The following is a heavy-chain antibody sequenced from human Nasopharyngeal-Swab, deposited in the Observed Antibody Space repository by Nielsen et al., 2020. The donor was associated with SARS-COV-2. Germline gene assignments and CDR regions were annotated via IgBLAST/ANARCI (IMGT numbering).Heavy chain of an antibody. J-gene: IGHJ3*02. CDR1: GGSISSSSYY. V-gene: IGHV4-39*07. CDR3: ARGSFWYDSSGYPAEGDAFDI. Sequence: SETLSLICTVSGGSISSSSYYWGWIRQPPGKGLEWIGSIYYSGSTYYNPSLKSRVTISVDTSKNQFSLKLSSVTAADTAVYYCARGSFWYDSSGYPAEGDAFDIWGQGTMVTVSS. D-gene: IGHD3-22*01. CDR2: IYYSGST.